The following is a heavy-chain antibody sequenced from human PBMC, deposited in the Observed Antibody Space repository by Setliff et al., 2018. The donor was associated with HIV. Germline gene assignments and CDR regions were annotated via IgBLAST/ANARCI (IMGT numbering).Heavy chain of an antibody. CDR2: ISSSDDDT. V-gene: IGHV3-21*01. D-gene: IGHD1-26*01. CDR3: VRDSAASVWVGASVYYFDF. Sequence: LRLSCTASGFSFRNFGMSWVRQAPGKGLEWVSSISSSDDDTHYADSLRGRFTVSRDNAKSALYLQMNNLSVDDTAVYYCVRDSAASVWVGASVYYFDFWGQGIQVTVSS. J-gene: IGHJ4*02. CDR1: GFSFRNFG.